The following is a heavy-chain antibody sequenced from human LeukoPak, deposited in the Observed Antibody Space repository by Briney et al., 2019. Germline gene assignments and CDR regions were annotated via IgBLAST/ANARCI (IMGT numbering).Heavy chain of an antibody. CDR2: IKQDGSEK. J-gene: IGHJ4*02. D-gene: IGHD4-17*01. CDR3: AKASSYGDYDLFFDY. Sequence: GGSLRLSCAASGFTFSSHWMSWVRQAPGKGLEWVANIKQDGSEKYYVDSVKGRFTISRDNAKNSLYLQMNSLRAEDTAVYYCAKASSYGDYDLFFDYWGQGTLVTVSS. V-gene: IGHV3-7*01. CDR1: GFTFSSHW.